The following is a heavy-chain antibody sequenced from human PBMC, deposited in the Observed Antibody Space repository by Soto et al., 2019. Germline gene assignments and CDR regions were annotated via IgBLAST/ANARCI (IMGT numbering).Heavy chain of an antibody. V-gene: IGHV5-51*01. CDR2: IYPGDSDT. J-gene: IGHJ6*02. CDR1: GYSFTSYW. D-gene: IGHD6-13*01. Sequence: GESLKISFKGSGYSFTSYWIGWVRQMPGKGLEWMGIIYPGDSDTRYSPSFQGQVTISADKSISTAYLQWTSLKASDTAMYYCARIAAAGTPHYYYYGMDVWGQGTTVTVSS. CDR3: ARIAAAGTPHYYYYGMDV.